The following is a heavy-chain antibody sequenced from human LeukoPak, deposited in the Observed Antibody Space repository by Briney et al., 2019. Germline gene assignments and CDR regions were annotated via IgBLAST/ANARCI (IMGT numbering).Heavy chain of an antibody. Sequence: SETLSLTCTVSGGSINSSSYYWGWIRQPPGKGLEWIGSIYYIENTYYNPSLKSRVTISVDTSKNNFSLKLGSVTAADTAVYYCARHYTSGTYPLDYWGQGTLVTVSS. CDR2: IYYIENT. CDR1: GGSINSSSYY. CDR3: ARHYTSGTYPLDY. V-gene: IGHV4-39*01. D-gene: IGHD3-10*01. J-gene: IGHJ4*02.